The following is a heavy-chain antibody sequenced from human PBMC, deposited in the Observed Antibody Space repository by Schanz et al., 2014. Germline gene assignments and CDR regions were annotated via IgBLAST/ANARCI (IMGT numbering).Heavy chain of an antibody. CDR3: ARGHGVMRLYYGVDV. CDR2: IYSSGST. CDR1: GFTVSNSY. V-gene: IGHV3-53*04. J-gene: IGHJ6*02. D-gene: IGHD3-16*01. Sequence: DVQLVDSGGGLVQPGGSLRLSCAASGFTVSNSYIHWVRQAPGKGLEWVSTIYSSGSTYYADSVRGRFTISRDNSMNTVCLQMNSLRSDDAADYYCARGHGVMRLYYGVDVWGQGTKITV.